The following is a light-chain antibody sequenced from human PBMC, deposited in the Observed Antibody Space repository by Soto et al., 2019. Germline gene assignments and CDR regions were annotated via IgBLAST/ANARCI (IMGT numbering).Light chain of an antibody. Sequence: DIVMTQSPDSLAVSLGERATINCKSSQSVLYSSNNKNYLNWYQQKPGKAPKLLIYAAFSLQSGVPSRFSGNRSGTDFTLTISSLQPEDFATYYCQQSYSTPRTFGQGTKVEIK. CDR2: AAF. CDR3: QQSYSTPRT. J-gene: IGKJ1*01. V-gene: IGKV4-1*01. CDR1: QSVLYSSNNKNY.